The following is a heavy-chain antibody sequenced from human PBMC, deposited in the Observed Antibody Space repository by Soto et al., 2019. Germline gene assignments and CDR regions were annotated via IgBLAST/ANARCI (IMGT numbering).Heavy chain of an antibody. CDR2: ISYDGSNK. Sequence: QVQLVESGGGVVQPGRSLRLSCAASGFTFSSYAMHWVRQAPGKGLEGVAVISYDGSNKYYADSVKGRFTISRDNSKNTLYLQMNSLRAEDTAVYYWAREGQGPNVYYYYYGMDVWGQGTTVTVSS. J-gene: IGHJ6*02. V-gene: IGHV3-30-3*01. CDR3: AREGQGPNVYYYYYGMDV. CDR1: GFTFSSYA.